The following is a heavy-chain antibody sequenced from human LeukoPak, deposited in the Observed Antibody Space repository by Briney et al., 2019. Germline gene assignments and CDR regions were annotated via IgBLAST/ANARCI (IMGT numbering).Heavy chain of an antibody. CDR2: INHSGST. D-gene: IGHD2-15*01. CDR3: ATASVKYCSGGSCSNWFDP. V-gene: IGHV4-34*01. Sequence: SETLSLTCAVYGGSFSGYYWSWIRQPPGKGLEWIGEINHSGSTNYNPFLKSRVTISVDTSKNQFSLKLSSVTAADTAVYYCATASVKYCSGGSCSNWFDPWGQGTLVTVSS. CDR1: GGSFSGYY. J-gene: IGHJ5*02.